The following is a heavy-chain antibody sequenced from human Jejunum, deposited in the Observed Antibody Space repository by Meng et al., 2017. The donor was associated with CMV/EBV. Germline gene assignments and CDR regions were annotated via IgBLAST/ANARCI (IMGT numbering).Heavy chain of an antibody. J-gene: IGHJ4*02. D-gene: IGHD3-3*01. CDR2: IKSKTDGGTT. Sequence: WMSWVRQAPGKGLEWVGRIKSKTDGGTTDYAAPVKGRFTISRDDSKNTLYLQMNSLETEDTAVYYCTTGGYDVWSSFYTGYYFDYWGQGTPVTVSS. V-gene: IGHV3-15*01. CDR1: W. CDR3: TTGGYDVWSSFYTGYYFDY.